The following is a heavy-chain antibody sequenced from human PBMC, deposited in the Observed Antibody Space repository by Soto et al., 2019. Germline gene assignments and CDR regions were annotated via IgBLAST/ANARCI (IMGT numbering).Heavy chain of an antibody. Sequence: QVQLQQWGAGLLKPSETLSLTCAVYGGSFSGYYWTWIRQPPGTGLEWIGEINHSGSTNYIPSLKSRVTISVDTSKNPFSLKLTSVTAADTAVYYCARDKITGLFDYWGQGTLVSVSS. CDR3: ARDKITGLFDY. V-gene: IGHV4-34*01. CDR2: INHSGST. D-gene: IGHD2-8*02. J-gene: IGHJ4*02. CDR1: GGSFSGYY.